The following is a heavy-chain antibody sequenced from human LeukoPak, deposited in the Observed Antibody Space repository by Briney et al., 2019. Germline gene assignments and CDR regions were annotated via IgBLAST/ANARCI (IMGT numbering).Heavy chain of an antibody. V-gene: IGHV3-21*01. CDR2: ISSGTSFI. Sequence: PGGSLRLSGAASGFPFSSYSMNWVRQAPGKGLEWVSSISSGTSFIYYADSVKGRFTISRDNAKNSLYLQMNRLRAEDTAVYYCARGTTALMDVWGKGTTVTVSS. D-gene: IGHD2-21*02. J-gene: IGHJ6*03. CDR3: ARGTTALMDV. CDR1: GFPFSSYS.